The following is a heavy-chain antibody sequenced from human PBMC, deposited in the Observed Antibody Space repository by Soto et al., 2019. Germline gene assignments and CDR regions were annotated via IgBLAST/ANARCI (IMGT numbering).Heavy chain of an antibody. J-gene: IGHJ1*01. CDR1: GGSISNYY. Sequence: PSETLSLTCTFSGGSISNYYWSWVRQPPGKGLEWIGYIYYSGSTNYNPSLKSRVTISEDTSRNQFSLKLSSVTAADTAVYYCAREQYYYASGSVFQHWGQGTLVTVS. CDR2: IYYSGST. CDR3: AREQYYYASGSVFQH. V-gene: IGHV4-59*01. D-gene: IGHD3-10*01.